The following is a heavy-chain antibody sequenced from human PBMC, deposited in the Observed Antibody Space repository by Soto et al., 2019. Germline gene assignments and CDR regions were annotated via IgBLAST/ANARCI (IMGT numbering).Heavy chain of an antibody. V-gene: IGHV4-59*11. CDR2: IYYTGST. D-gene: IGHD3-3*01. J-gene: IGHJ3*02. CDR3: ARDPVGYDFWSGYYRELDAFDI. CDR1: GGSINNHY. Sequence: SETLSLTCTVSGGSINNHYWSWIRQPPGKGLEWIGYIYYTGSTNYNPSLKSRVTISVDTSKNQFSLKLSSLTAADTAVYYCARDPVGYDFWSGYYRELDAFDIWGQGTMVTVSS.